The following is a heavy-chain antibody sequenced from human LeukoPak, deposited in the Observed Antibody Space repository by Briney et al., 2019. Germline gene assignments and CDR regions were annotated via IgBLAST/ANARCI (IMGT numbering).Heavy chain of an antibody. J-gene: IGHJ6*03. D-gene: IGHD5-12*01. CDR1: GGSFSGYY. CDR2: INHSGST. V-gene: IGHV4-34*01. CDR3: AVAHYYYYYMDV. Sequence: SETLSLTCAVYGGSFSGYYWSWIRQPPGKGLEWIGEINHSGSTNYNPSLKSRVTMSVDTSKNQFSLKLSSVTAADTAVYYCAVAHYYYYYMDVWGKGTTVTVSS.